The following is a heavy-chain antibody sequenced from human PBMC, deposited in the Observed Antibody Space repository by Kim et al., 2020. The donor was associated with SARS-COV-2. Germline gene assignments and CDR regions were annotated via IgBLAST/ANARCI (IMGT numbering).Heavy chain of an antibody. Sequence: SVKVSCKASGGTFSSYAISWVRQAPGQGPEWMGGIIPIFGTANYAQKFQGRVTITADESTSTAYMELSSLRSEDTAVYYCAMYYYDSSGYYAPVDYWGQGTLVTVSS. CDR1: GGTFSSYA. CDR2: IIPIFGTA. V-gene: IGHV1-69*13. CDR3: AMYYYDSSGYYAPVDY. D-gene: IGHD3-22*01. J-gene: IGHJ4*02.